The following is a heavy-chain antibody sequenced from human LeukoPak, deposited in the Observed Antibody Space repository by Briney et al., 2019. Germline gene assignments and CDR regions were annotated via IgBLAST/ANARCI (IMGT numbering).Heavy chain of an antibody. CDR2: IKQDGSET. J-gene: IGHJ4*02. CDR1: GFSISTYW. V-gene: IGHV3-7*04. D-gene: IGHD6-19*01. CDR3: SGGSGWLTDY. Sequence: PGGSLRLSCAASGFSISTYWMNWVRQAPGKGLEWVATIKQDGSETLYVDFVKGRFTISRDNAKNSLYRQMNSLRAEDTAVYYCSGGSGWLTDYWGEGTLVPVSS.